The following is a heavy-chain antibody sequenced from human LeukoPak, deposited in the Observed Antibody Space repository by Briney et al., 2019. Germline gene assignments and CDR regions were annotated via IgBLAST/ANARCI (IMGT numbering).Heavy chain of an antibody. D-gene: IGHD1-14*01. CDR2: IYYSGST. V-gene: IGHV4-39*01. CDR1: GGSISSGGYY. Sequence: SETLSLTCTVSGGSISSGGYYWGWIRQPPGKGLEWIGSIYYSGSTYYNPSLKSRVTISVDTSKNQFSLKLSSVTAADTAVYYCAGEVLTPFDYWGQGTLVTVSS. CDR3: AGEVLTPFDY. J-gene: IGHJ4*02.